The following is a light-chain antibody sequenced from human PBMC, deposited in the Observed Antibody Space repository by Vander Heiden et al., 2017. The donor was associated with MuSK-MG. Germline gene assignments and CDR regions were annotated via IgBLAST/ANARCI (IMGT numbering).Light chain of an antibody. CDR2: DAS. J-gene: IGKJ2*01. CDR3: QQDDNVPPYT. V-gene: IGKV1-33*01. CDR1: QDISKF. Sequence: DIQMTQSPPSLSLSVGDRVTIACQASQDISKFLNWYQQKSGKAPKLLIYDASNWEAGVPSRFSGVGSGTDFTLIISSRQPEDVATYYCQQDDNVPPYTFGQGTKLDIK.